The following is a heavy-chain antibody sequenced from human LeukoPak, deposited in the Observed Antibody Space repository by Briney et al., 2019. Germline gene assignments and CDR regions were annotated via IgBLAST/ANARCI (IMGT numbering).Heavy chain of an antibody. V-gene: IGHV4-59*01. CDR2: IYYSGST. D-gene: IGHD3-10*01. J-gene: IGHJ4*02. CDR3: ARGGGYYGSGSCLH. Sequence: PSETLSLTCTVSGGSISSYYWSWIRQPPGKGLEWIGYIYYSGSTNYNPSLKSRVTISVDTSKNQFSLKLSSVTAADTAVYYCARGGGYYGSGSCLHWGQGTLVTVSS. CDR1: GGSISSYY.